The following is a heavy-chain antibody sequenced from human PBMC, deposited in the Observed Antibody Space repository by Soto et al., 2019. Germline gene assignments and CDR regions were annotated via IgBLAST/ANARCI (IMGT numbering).Heavy chain of an antibody. CDR1: GGSISSSSYY. Sequence: SETLSLTCTVTGGSISSSSYYWGWIHQSPGKGMEWIGDIYHIGSTNYNPSLRGRVTISVDKSNNQFSLTLKYVTAADTAVYYCATLPPRIEVTVLPIPTWGQGTLVTVSS. CDR3: ATLPPRIEVTVLPIPT. V-gene: IGHV4-61*05. D-gene: IGHD2-15*01. J-gene: IGHJ5*02. CDR2: IYHIGST.